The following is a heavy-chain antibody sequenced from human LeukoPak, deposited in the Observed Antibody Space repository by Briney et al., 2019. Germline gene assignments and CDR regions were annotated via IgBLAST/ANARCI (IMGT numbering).Heavy chain of an antibody. J-gene: IGHJ3*02. Sequence: PSETLSLTCTVSGGSISTSTYCWGWIRQPPGKGLEWIGEINHSGSTNYNPSLKSRVTISVDTSKNQFSLKLSSVTVADTAVYYCARGLSHDEKRYYYDSSGYNAFDIWGQGTMVTVSS. CDR3: ARGLSHDEKRYYYDSSGYNAFDI. CDR2: INHSGST. V-gene: IGHV4-39*07. D-gene: IGHD3-22*01. CDR1: GGSISTSTYC.